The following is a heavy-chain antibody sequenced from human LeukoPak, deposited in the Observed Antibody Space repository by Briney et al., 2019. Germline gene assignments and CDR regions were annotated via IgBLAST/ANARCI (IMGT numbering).Heavy chain of an antibody. CDR2: ISGSGGST. Sequence: GGSPRLSCAASGFTFSSYAMSWVRQAPGKGLEWVSAISGSGGSTYYADSVKGRFTISRDNSKNTLYLQMNSLRAEDTAVYYCAKDPRYCSSTSCYVGTNYWGQGTLVTVSS. CDR3: AKDPRYCSSTSCYVGTNY. V-gene: IGHV3-23*01. J-gene: IGHJ4*02. D-gene: IGHD2-2*01. CDR1: GFTFSSYA.